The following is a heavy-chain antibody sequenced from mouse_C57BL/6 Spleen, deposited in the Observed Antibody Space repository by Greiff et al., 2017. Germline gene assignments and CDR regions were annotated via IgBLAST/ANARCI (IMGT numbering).Heavy chain of an antibody. D-gene: IGHD1-1*01. CDR1: GFTFSDYG. Sequence: EVKLVESGGGLVKPGGSLKLSCAASGFTFSDYGMHWVRQAPEKGLEWVAYISSGSSTIYYADTVKGRFTISRDNAKNTLFLQMTSLRSEDTAMYYCARLRYGSSYWYFDVWGTGTTVTVSS. J-gene: IGHJ1*03. CDR2: ISSGSSTI. CDR3: ARLRYGSSYWYFDV. V-gene: IGHV5-17*01.